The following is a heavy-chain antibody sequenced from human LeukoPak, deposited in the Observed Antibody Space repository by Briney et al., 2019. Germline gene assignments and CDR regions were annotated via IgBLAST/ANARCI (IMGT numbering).Heavy chain of an antibody. CDR2: IYYSGST. D-gene: IGHD3-10*01. Sequence: PSQTLSLTCTVSGGSISSGDYYWSWIRQPPGKGLEWIAYIYYSGSTYYNPSLKSRVTISVDTSKNQFSLKLSSVTAADTAVYYWAVRINPGGVFFCYLGQGTLGTGSS. J-gene: IGHJ4*03. V-gene: IGHV4-30-4*01. CDR1: GGSISSGDYY. CDR3: AVRINPGGVFFCY.